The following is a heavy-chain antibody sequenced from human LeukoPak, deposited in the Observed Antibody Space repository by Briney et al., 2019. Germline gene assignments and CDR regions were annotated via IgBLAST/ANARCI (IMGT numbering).Heavy chain of an antibody. Sequence: ASVKVSCKASGYTFTGFYIHWVRQAPGQGLEWMGRINPNRGGTNYAQKFQGRVTMTRDTSISTAYMELRRLRSDDTAIYYCARVGVDLWFDPWGQGTLVTVSS. D-gene: IGHD3/OR15-3a*01. V-gene: IGHV1-2*06. CDR3: ARVGVDLWFDP. CDR1: GYTFTGFY. CDR2: INPNRGGT. J-gene: IGHJ5*02.